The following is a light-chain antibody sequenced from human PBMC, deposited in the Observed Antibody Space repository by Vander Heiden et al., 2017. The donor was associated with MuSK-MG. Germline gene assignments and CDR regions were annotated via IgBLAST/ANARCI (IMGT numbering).Light chain of an antibody. V-gene: IGKV1-5*03. CDR1: QSVSNW. J-gene: IGKJ5*01. CDR3: QQYSSYAT. CDR2: KAS. Sequence: DIQMTQSPSTLSASVGDSVTITCRASQSVSNWLAWYQQRPGKAPNLLIYKASSLQTGVPSRFSGSGSGTEFTLTINSLQPDDFATYYCQQYSSYATFGQGTRLEIK.